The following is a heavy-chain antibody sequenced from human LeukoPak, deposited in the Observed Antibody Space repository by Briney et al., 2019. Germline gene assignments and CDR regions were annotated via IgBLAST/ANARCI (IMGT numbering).Heavy chain of an antibody. CDR1: GYIFTSYW. J-gene: IGHJ4*02. V-gene: IGHV5-51*01. CDR2: IYPGDSDT. D-gene: IGHD4-17*01. Sequence: GESLKISCKGSGYIFTSYWIGWVRQMPGKGLEWMGIIYPGDSDTRYSPSFQGQVTISADKSISTAYLQWSSLKASATAMYYCARQHYGDSIRYYFDYWGQGTLVTVSS. CDR3: ARQHYGDSIRYYFDY.